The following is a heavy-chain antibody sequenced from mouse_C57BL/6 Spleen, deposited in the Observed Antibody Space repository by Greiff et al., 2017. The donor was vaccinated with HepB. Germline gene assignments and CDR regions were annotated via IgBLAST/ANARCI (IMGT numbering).Heavy chain of an antibody. V-gene: IGHV3-1*01. D-gene: IGHD2-3*01. Sequence: EVQLQESGPGMVKPSQSLSLTCTVTGYSITSGYDWHWIRHFPGNKLEWMGYISYSGSTNYNPSLKSRISITHDTSKNHFFLKLNSVTTEDTATDYGARGRVYEIAYWGQGTLVTVSA. CDR3: ARGRVYEIAY. J-gene: IGHJ3*01. CDR2: ISYSGST. CDR1: GYSITSGYD.